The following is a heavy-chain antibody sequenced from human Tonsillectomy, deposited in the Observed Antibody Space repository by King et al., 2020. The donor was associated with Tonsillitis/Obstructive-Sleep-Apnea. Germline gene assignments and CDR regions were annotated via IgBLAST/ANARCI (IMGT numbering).Heavy chain of an antibody. Sequence: HVQLVESGGGVVQPGRSLRLSCAASGFPFSNYTIHWVRQAPGKGLEWVAVISYEGSNKYYADSVKGRFTISRDNSKNTLNLQMNSLRAEDTALYYCARETVVRQWLAAYFDYRGQGTPVTVSS. J-gene: IGHJ4*02. CDR3: ARETVVRQWLAAYFDY. V-gene: IGHV3-30*04. D-gene: IGHD6-19*01. CDR2: ISYEGSNK. CDR1: GFPFSNYT.